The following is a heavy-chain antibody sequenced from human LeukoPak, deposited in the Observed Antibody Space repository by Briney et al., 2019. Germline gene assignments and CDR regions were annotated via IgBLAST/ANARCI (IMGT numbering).Heavy chain of an antibody. V-gene: IGHV3-66*01. CDR2: IFSGGGT. D-gene: IGHD6-25*01. CDR1: GLTVSNNY. CDR3: ARDPGAAAGNLWS. Sequence: GGSLRLSCVVSGLTVSNNYMTWVRQTPGKGLEWVSLIFSGGGTYYADSVKGRFTISRDSSKNTLYLQMNSLRAEDTALYYCARDPGAAAGNLWSWGQGTLVTVSS. J-gene: IGHJ5*02.